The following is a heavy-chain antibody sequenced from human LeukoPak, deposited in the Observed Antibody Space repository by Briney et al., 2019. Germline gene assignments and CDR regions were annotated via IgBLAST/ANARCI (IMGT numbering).Heavy chain of an antibody. CDR1: GFTFTRSA. D-gene: IGHD3-9*01. CDR2: IVVGSGDT. V-gene: IGHV1-58*02. Sequence: ASVKVSCKASGFTFTRSAMQWVRQARGERLEWIGWIVVGSGDTNYAQKFQERVTITRDMSTSTAYMELTSLRAEDTAVYYCARVASSLRYFDWLTPYYYMDVWGKGTTVTVSS. J-gene: IGHJ6*03. CDR3: ARVASSLRYFDWLTPYYYMDV.